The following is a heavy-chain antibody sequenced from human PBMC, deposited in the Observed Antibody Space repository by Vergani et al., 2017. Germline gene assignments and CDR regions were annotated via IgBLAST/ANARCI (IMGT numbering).Heavy chain of an antibody. D-gene: IGHD1-26*01. J-gene: IGHJ5*02. CDR3: ARDREWELPT. V-gene: IGHV4-61*01. Sequence: QVQLQESGPGLVKPSETLSLTCTVSGGSVSSGSYYWSWIRQPPGKGLEWIGYIYYSGSTNYNPSLKSRVTISVEPSKNQFSLKLSSVTAADTAVYYCARDREWELPTWGQGTLVTVSS. CDR2: IYYSGST. CDR1: GGSVSSGSYY.